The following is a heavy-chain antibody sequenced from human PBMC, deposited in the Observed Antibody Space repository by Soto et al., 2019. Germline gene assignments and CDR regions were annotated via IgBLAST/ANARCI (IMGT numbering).Heavy chain of an antibody. D-gene: IGHD5-18*01. CDR3: ARDRGTAMVVYFDY. CDR1: GYTFTGYY. J-gene: IGHJ4*02. Sequence: ASVKVSCKASGYTFTGYYMHWVRQAPGQGLEWMGWINPNSGGTNYAQKFQGRATMTRDTSISTAYMELSRLRSDDTAVYYCARDRGTAMVVYFDYWGQGTLVTVSS. CDR2: INPNSGGT. V-gene: IGHV1-2*02.